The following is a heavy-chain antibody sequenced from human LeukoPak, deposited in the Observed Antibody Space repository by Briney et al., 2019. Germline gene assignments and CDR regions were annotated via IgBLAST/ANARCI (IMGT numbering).Heavy chain of an antibody. CDR2: GHHSESS. D-gene: IGHD2-8*02. J-gene: IGHJ4*02. V-gene: IGHV4-59*02. CDR1: GDSVTSTY. CDR3: ARESAGSLHDSTAAFHY. Sequence: SETLSLTCSVAGDSVTSTYWSWIRQPPGKGLEWIAYGHHSESSNYNPSFRSRVTIPVDTSRNQFSLRLTSVTAADTAVYYCARESAGSLHDSTAAFHYWGQGILVIVSS.